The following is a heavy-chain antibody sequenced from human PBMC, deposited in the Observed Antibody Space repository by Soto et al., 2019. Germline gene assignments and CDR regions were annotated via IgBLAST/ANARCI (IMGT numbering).Heavy chain of an antibody. CDR1: GFTFSSYW. J-gene: IGHJ5*02. CDR2: IKQDGSEK. D-gene: IGHD3-3*01. Sequence: GGSLGLACTASGFTFSSYWMSWVRQAPGKGLEWVANIKQDGSEKYYVDSVKGRFTISRDNAKNSLYLRMNSLRAEDTAVYYCARDVGTYYDFWSGYGGWFDPWGQGTLVTVSS. CDR3: ARDVGTYYDFWSGYGGWFDP. V-gene: IGHV3-7*03.